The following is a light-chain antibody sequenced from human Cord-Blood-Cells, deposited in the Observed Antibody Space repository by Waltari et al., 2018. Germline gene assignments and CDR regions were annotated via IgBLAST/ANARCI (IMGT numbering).Light chain of an antibody. CDR3: QQSYSTPWT. CDR1: QSISSY. CDR2: ATS. Sequence: DIQMTQSPSSLSASVGDRVTITCRASQSISSYLNWYQQKPGKAPKLLIYATSSFPSGVPSRFSGSGSVTDFTLTISILQPEDFATYSCQQSYSTPWTFGQGTKVEIK. J-gene: IGKJ1*01. V-gene: IGKV1-39*01.